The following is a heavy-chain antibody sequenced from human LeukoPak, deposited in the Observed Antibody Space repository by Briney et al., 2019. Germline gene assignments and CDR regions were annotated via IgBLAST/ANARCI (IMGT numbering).Heavy chain of an antibody. CDR3: ARPYYYDSSGYYYPFDY. V-gene: IGHV3-7*01. D-gene: IGHD3-22*01. CDR2: IKQDGSEK. J-gene: IGHJ4*02. Sequence: GGSLRLSCAASGFTFSSYWMSWVRQAPGKGLEWVANIKQDGSEKYYVDSVKGRFTISRDNAKNSLYLQMNSLRAEDTAVYYCARPYYYDSSGYYYPFDYWGQGTLVTVSS. CDR1: GFTFSSYW.